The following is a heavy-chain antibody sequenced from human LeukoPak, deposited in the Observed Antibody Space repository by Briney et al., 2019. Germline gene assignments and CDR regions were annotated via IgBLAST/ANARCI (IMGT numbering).Heavy chain of an antibody. Sequence: PGGSLRLSCIVSGFTFSSYTVTWVRQAPGTGLEWVSSISSVGTFIYYADSVKGRFTISRDNARNSLFLEMNSLRAEDTAVYYCARQLAARGYYFDSWGQGTLVTVSS. CDR3: ARQLAARGYYFDS. CDR1: GFTFSSYT. J-gene: IGHJ4*02. D-gene: IGHD2-15*01. V-gene: IGHV3-21*01. CDR2: ISSVGTFI.